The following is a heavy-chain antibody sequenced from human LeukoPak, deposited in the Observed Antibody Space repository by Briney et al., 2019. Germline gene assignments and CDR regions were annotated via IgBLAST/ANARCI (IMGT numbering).Heavy chain of an antibody. CDR1: GFTFSSYA. D-gene: IGHD3-22*01. CDR2: ISYDGSNK. V-gene: IGHV3-30*04. CDR3: ARERVYYDSSGHLRYFDY. Sequence: GGSLRLSCAASGFTFSSYAMHWVRQAPGKGLEWVAVISYDGSNKYYADSVKGRFTISRDNSKNTLYLQMNSLRAEDTAVYYCARERVYYDSSGHLRYFDYWGQGTLVTVSS. J-gene: IGHJ4*02.